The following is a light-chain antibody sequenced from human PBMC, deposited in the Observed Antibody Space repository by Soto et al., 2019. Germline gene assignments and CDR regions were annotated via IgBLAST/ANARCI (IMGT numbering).Light chain of an antibody. CDR3: QQSYSTPWT. V-gene: IGKV1-39*01. CDR2: AAS. Sequence: DIQMTQSPSSLSASVGDRVTITCRASQSISSYLNWYQQKPGKAPKLLIYAASSLQSGVPSRFSGSGSGTDFTLTISSLQPEDFAPYYCQQSYSTPWTFGQGNKVEIK. J-gene: IGKJ1*01. CDR1: QSISSY.